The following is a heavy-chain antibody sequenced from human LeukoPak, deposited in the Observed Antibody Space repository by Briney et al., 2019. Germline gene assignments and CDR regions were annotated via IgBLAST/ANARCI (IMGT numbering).Heavy chain of an antibody. V-gene: IGHV5-51*01. Sequence: GESLKISCKGSGYSFTSYWIGWVRQMPGKGLEWMGIIYPGDSDTRYSPSFQGQVTISADKSTSTAYLQWSSLKASDTAMYYCASSSSWYYDYYYGMDVWGQGTTVTVSS. CDR3: ASSSSWYYDYYYGMDV. CDR1: GYSFTSYW. CDR2: IYPGDSDT. J-gene: IGHJ6*02. D-gene: IGHD6-13*01.